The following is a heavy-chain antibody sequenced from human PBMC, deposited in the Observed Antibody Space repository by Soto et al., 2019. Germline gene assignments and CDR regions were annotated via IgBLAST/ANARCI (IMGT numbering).Heavy chain of an antibody. J-gene: IGHJ6*02. Sequence: ASVKVSCKASGGTFSSYAISWVRQAPGQGLEWMGGIIPIFGTANYAQKFQGGVTITADESTSTAYMELSSLRSEDTAVYYCAGGYSYGYGGYYYYGMDVWGQGTTVTVSS. D-gene: IGHD5-18*01. CDR3: AGGYSYGYGGYYYYGMDV. CDR2: IIPIFGTA. V-gene: IGHV1-69*13. CDR1: GGTFSSYA.